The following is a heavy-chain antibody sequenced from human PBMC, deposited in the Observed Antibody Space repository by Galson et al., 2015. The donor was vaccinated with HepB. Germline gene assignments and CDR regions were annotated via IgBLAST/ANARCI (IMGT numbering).Heavy chain of an antibody. CDR1: GGTFGNYT. Sequence: SVKASCKASGGTFGNYTISWVRQAPGQGLEWMGKIIPMLGIANYAQKFQGTVTIIADKSTSTDYMELSSLRSEGTAVYYCARAAYYFGSGSYRLGADWGQGTLVTVSS. CDR2: IIPMLGIA. V-gene: IGHV1-69*02. CDR3: ARAAYYFGSGSYRLGAD. D-gene: IGHD3-10*01. J-gene: IGHJ4*02.